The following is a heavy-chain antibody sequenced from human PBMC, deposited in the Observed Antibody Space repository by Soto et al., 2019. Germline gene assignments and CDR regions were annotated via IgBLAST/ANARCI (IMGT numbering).Heavy chain of an antibody. D-gene: IGHD2-21*01. V-gene: IGHV3-21*01. CDR2: ISSRSSYI. CDR1: GFTFSIYS. CDR3: ARGYVVDYYGRDV. Sequence: EVQLVESGGGLVKPGGSLRLSCAASGFTFSIYSMNWVRQAPGKGLEWVSSISSRSSYIYYADSVKGRFTISRDNAKNSLYMQMNSLRAEDTAVYYCARGYVVDYYGRDVWGQGTTVTVSS. J-gene: IGHJ6*02.